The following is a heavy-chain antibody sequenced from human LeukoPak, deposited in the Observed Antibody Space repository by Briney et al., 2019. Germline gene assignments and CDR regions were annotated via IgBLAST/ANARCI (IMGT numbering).Heavy chain of an antibody. CDR3: ARLISRSSTWGFFDY. Sequence: SETLSLTCSASGGSISSYRWSWIRQPPGKGLEWIGYMYDSGSTNYNPSLKSRVTISVDMSKNQFSLQLSSVTAADTAVYICARLISRSSTWGFFDYWGQGTLVTVSS. CDR2: MYDSGST. D-gene: IGHD6-13*01. J-gene: IGHJ4*02. CDR1: GGSISSYR. V-gene: IGHV4-59*08.